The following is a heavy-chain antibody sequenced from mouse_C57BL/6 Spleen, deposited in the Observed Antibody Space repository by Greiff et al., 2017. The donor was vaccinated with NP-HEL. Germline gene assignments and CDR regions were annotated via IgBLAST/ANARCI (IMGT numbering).Heavy chain of an antibody. Sequence: VQLQQPGAELVKPGASVKLSCKASGYTFTSYWMQWVKQRPGQGLEWIGEIDPSASYTNYNQKFKGKATLTVDTSSSTAYMQLSSLTSEDSAVYYRARRAYFDYWGQGTTLTVSS. CDR1: GYTFTSYW. CDR2: IDPSASYT. V-gene: IGHV1-50*01. CDR3: ARRAYFDY. J-gene: IGHJ2*01.